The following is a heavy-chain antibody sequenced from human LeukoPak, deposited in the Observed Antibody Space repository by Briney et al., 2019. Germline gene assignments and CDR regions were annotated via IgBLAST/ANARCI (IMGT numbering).Heavy chain of an antibody. CDR1: GGSISSYY. J-gene: IGHJ4*02. Sequence: SETLSLTCTVSGGSISSYYWSWIRQPPGKGPEWIGYIYYSGSTNYNPSLKSRVTISVDTSKNQFSLKLSSVTAADTAVYYCARVWGRDPTGIVDYWGQGTLVTVSS. CDR3: ARVWGRDPTGIVDY. V-gene: IGHV4-59*01. CDR2: IYYSGST. D-gene: IGHD5-24*01.